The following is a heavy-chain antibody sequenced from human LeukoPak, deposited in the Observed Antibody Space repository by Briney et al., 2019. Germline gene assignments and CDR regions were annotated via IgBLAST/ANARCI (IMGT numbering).Heavy chain of an antibody. Sequence: ASVTVSCKASGYSFTAFYIHWVRQAPGQRLEWMGWIHPRSGETNYAYKFRGRVTMTRDTSISTTYMDLGSLGSDDTAVYYCARDGEYGTGSYYRGCFDYWGQGTLVTVSS. J-gene: IGHJ4*02. CDR2: IHPRSGET. V-gene: IGHV1-2*02. CDR1: GYSFTAFY. D-gene: IGHD3-10*01. CDR3: ARDGEYGTGSYYRGCFDY.